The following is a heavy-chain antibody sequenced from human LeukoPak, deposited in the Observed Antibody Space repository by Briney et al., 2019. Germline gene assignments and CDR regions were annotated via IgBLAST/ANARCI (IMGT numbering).Heavy chain of an antibody. Sequence: ASVKVSCKASGYTSTDYYMHWVRHAPGQGLEWMGWLNPNSGDTNYAQKFQGRVSMTRDTSISTAYMDLSDLRSDDTAVYYCARGRNIEMTTMSGGSDYWGQGTLVTVSS. CDR3: ARGRNIEMTTMSGGSDY. V-gene: IGHV1-2*02. D-gene: IGHD5-24*01. J-gene: IGHJ4*02. CDR1: GYTSTDYY. CDR2: LNPNSGDT.